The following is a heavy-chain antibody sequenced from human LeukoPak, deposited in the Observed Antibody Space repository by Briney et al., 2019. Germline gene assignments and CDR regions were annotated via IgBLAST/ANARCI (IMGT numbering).Heavy chain of an antibody. CDR2: IYYSGTT. J-gene: IGHJ4*02. CDR3: ARVGRYSSGWRPFDY. V-gene: IGHV4-30-4*01. CDR1: GGSISSGDYY. D-gene: IGHD6-19*01. Sequence: SETLSLTCTVSGGSISSGDYYWSWIRQPPGRGLEWIGYIYYSGTTYYNLSLKSRLTISLDTSKNQFSLKLSSVTAADTAVYYCARVGRYSSGWRPFDYWGQGTLVTVSS.